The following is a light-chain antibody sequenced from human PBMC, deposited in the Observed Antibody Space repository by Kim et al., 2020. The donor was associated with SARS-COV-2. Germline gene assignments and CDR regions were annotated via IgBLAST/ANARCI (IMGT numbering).Light chain of an antibody. CDR1: HTVTSNY. Sequence: EIVLTQSPGTLSLSPGEGAALSCRASHTVTSNYLAWYQHKPGQAPRLVIYGASSRATGIPDRFSGSGSGTDFTLSITRLEPEDFAVYYCQQYDSSPYTFGQGTKLEI. J-gene: IGKJ2*01. V-gene: IGKV3-20*01. CDR3: QQYDSSPYT. CDR2: GAS.